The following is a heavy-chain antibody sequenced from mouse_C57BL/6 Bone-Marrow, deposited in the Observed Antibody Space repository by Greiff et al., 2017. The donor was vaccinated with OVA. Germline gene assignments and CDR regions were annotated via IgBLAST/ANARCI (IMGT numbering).Heavy chain of an antibody. Sequence: EVQLVESGGGLVQPKGSLKLSCAASGFSFNTYAMNWVRQAPGKGLEWVARIRSKSNNYATYYADSVKDRFTISRDDSESMLYLQMNNLKTEDTAMYYCVRHAPTPYYYAMDYWGQGTSVTVSS. CDR1: GFSFNTYA. V-gene: IGHV10-1*01. J-gene: IGHJ4*01. D-gene: IGHD1-1*01. CDR3: VRHAPTPYYYAMDY. CDR2: IRSKSNNYAT.